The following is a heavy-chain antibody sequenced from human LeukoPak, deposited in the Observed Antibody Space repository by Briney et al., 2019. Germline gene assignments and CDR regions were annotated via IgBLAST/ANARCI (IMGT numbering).Heavy chain of an antibody. J-gene: IGHJ5*02. CDR3: AKTRSSPSWFDP. Sequence: SETLSLTCTVSGGSISSSYWSWIRQPAGKGLEWIGRIYTNGGINYNPSLKSRVTISFDKSQNQLSLRLSSVTPADTAVYYCAKTRSSPSWFDPWGQGTLVTVSS. CDR1: GGSISSSY. CDR2: IYTNGGI. V-gene: IGHV4-4*07.